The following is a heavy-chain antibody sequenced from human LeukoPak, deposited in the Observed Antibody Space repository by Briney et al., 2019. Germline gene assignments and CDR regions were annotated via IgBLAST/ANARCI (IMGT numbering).Heavy chain of an antibody. CDR1: GGSISSGSYY. CDR2: IYTSGST. Sequence: SQTLSLTCTVPGGSISSGSYYWRWIRQPAGKGLEWIGRIYTSGSTNYNPSLKSRVTISVDTSKNQFSLKLSSVTAADTAVYYCAREVRERYCSSTSCYYYFDYWGQGTLVTVSS. J-gene: IGHJ4*02. V-gene: IGHV4-61*02. CDR3: AREVRERYCSSTSCYYYFDY. D-gene: IGHD2-2*01.